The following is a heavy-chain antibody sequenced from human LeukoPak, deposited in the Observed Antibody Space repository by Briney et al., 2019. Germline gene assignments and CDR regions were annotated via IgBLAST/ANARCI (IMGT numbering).Heavy chain of an antibody. Sequence: GGSLRLSCAASGFTFSSYAMSWVRQAPGKGLEWVSAISGSGGSTYYADFVKGRFTISRDNSKNTLYLQMNSLRAEDTAVYYCAKPLRVVWSGYYDIQYFQHWGQGTLVTVSS. J-gene: IGHJ1*01. CDR1: GFTFSSYA. CDR2: ISGSGGST. D-gene: IGHD3-3*01. V-gene: IGHV3-23*01. CDR3: AKPLRVVWSGYYDIQYFQH.